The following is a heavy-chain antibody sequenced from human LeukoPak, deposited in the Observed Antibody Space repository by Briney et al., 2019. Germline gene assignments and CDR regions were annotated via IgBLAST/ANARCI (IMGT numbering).Heavy chain of an antibody. Sequence: GGSLRLSCAASGFTVNNYAMSWVRQAPGMGLEWLSYVSGSGGATYYAASVKGRFTIARDNSKNTVYLQMGSLRAEDTAVYYCAKNRGGTYKYYMDVWGNGTTVTVSS. D-gene: IGHD1-1*01. J-gene: IGHJ6*03. V-gene: IGHV3-23*01. CDR2: VSGSGGAT. CDR3: AKNRGGTYKYYMDV. CDR1: GFTVNNYA.